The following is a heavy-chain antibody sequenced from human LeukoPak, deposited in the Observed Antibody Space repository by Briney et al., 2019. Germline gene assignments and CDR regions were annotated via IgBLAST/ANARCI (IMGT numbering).Heavy chain of an antibody. J-gene: IGHJ4*02. CDR1: GYSISSGYY. CDR3: VRDISSWYLGGPFDY. D-gene: IGHD6-13*01. Sequence: SETLSLTCAVSGYSISSGYYWGCIRQPPGKGLEWVGSIYHSGSTYYNPSLKSRVTTSVDTSKNQFSLKLSSVTAADTAVYYCVRDISSWYLGGPFDYWGQGTLVTVSS. V-gene: IGHV4-38-2*02. CDR2: IYHSGST.